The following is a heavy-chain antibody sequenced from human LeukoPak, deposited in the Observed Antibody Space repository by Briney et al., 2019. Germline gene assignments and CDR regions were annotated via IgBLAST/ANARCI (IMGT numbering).Heavy chain of an antibody. CDR3: AKDFHASSGYYLDY. D-gene: IGHD3-22*01. J-gene: IGHJ4*02. V-gene: IGHV3-23*01. Sequence: GGSLRLSCAASGFTFSSYAMSWVRQAPGKGLEWASAISGSGGSTYYADSVKGRFTISRDNSKNTLYLQMNSLRAEDTAIYYCAKDFHASSGYYLDYWGQGTLVTVSS. CDR2: ISGSGGST. CDR1: GFTFSSYA.